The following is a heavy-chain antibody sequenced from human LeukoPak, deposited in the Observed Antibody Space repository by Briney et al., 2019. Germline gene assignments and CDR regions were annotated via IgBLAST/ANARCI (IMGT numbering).Heavy chain of an antibody. CDR3: ARDGSVSDYMDV. J-gene: IGHJ6*03. CDR1: GYTFTGYY. D-gene: IGHD1-14*01. V-gene: IGHV1-2*02. Sequence: ASVKVSCKASGYTFTGYYMHWVRQAPGQGLEWMGWINPNSGGTNYAQKFQGRVTMTRDTSISTAYMELSRLGSDDTAVYYCARDGSVSDYMDVWGKGTTVTVSS. CDR2: INPNSGGT.